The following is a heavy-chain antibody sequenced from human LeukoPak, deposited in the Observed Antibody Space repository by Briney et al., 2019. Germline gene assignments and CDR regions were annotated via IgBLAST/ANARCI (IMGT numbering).Heavy chain of an antibody. V-gene: IGHV3-48*03. D-gene: IGHD5-12*01. J-gene: IGHJ4*02. CDR2: ISSSGSTI. Sequence: PGGSLRLSCAASGFTFSSHGMNWVRQAPGKGLEWVSYISSSGSTIYYADSVKGRFTISRDNAKNSLYLQMNSLRAEDTAVYYCARDRSGYSGYDLFDYWGQGSLVTVSS. CDR1: GFTFSSHG. CDR3: ARDRSGYSGYDLFDY.